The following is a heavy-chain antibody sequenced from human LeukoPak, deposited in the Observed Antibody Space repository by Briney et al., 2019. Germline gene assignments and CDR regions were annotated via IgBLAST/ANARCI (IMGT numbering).Heavy chain of an antibody. Sequence: VGSLRLTCAASRFTFDDYVMHWVRQAQGKGLEWVSMISADGTSTYYADSVKGRFTTSRDNSRNSLYLHLDSLRTDDTALYYCARDMAGSCPDYWGQGTLVTVSS. CDR1: RFTFDDYV. CDR2: ISADGTST. CDR3: ARDMAGSCPDY. J-gene: IGHJ4*02. V-gene: IGHV3-43*02. D-gene: IGHD6-19*01.